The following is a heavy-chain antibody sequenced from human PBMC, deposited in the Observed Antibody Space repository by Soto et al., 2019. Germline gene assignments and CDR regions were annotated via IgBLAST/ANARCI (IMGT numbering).Heavy chain of an antibody. CDR3: AKDGAVAGAFDI. V-gene: IGHV1-69*13. CDR2: IIPIFGTA. J-gene: IGHJ3*02. D-gene: IGHD6-19*01. CDR1: GGTFSSYA. Sequence: SVKVSCKASGGTFSSYAISWVRQAPGQGLEWMGGIIPIFGTANYAQKFQGRVTITADESTSTAYMELSSLRSEDTAVYYCAKDGAVAGAFDIWGQGTMVTVSS.